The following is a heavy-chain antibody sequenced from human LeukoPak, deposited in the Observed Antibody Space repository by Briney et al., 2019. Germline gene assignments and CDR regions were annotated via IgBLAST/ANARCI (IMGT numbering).Heavy chain of an antibody. CDR3: ARGNNWNGGDAFDI. V-gene: IGHV1-2*02. CDR1: GYTFTGYY. Sequence: ASVKVSCKASGYTFTGYYIHWVRQAPGQGLEWMGWINPKSGGTNYAQKFQGRVTMTRDTSISTAYMELSRLRSDDTAVYYCARGNNWNGGDAFDIWGQGTMVTVSS. CDR2: INPKSGGT. J-gene: IGHJ3*02. D-gene: IGHD1-20*01.